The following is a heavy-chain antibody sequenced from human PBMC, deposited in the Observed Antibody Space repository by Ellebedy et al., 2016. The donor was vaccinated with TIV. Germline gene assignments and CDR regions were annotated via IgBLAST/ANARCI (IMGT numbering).Heavy chain of an antibody. J-gene: IGHJ4*02. D-gene: IGHD5-24*01. V-gene: IGHV5-10-1*01. CDR2: IDPSDSYT. CDR1: GYRFTNFW. Sequence: GESLKISCKGSGYRFTNFWITWVRQMPGKGLEWMGRIDPSDSYTKYSPSFQGHVPISADKSTSTAYLQWSSLKASDTAMYYCASSRDAYNNGADLGYWGQGTLVSVSS. CDR3: ASSRDAYNNGADLGY.